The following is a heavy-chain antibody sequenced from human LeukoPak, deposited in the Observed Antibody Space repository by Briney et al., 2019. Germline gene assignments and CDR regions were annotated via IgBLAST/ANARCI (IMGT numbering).Heavy chain of an antibody. CDR2: IYYSGST. J-gene: IGHJ6*02. Sequence: SETLSLTCTVSGGSISSGGYYWSWLRQHPGKGLEWIGYIYYSGSTYYNPSLKSRVTISVDTSKNQFSLKLSSVTAADTAVYYCARDRGIQLSVRASYGMDVWGQGTTVTVSS. CDR3: ARDRGIQLSVRASYGMDV. D-gene: IGHD5-18*01. CDR1: GGSISSGGYY. V-gene: IGHV4-31*03.